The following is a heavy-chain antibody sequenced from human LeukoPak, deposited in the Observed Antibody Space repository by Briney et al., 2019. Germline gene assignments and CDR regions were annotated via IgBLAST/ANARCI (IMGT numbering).Heavy chain of an antibody. CDR3: ARLPSGSGYSFDY. J-gene: IGHJ4*02. V-gene: IGHV4-59*01. CDR2: IYYSGST. CDR1: GGSISSYY. Sequence: SETLSLTCTVSGGSISSYYWSWIRQPPGNGLEWIGYIYYSGSTNYNPALKSRVTISVDTSKNQFSLKLSSVTAADPAVYYCARLPSGSGYSFDYWGQGTLVTVSS. D-gene: IGHD3-22*01.